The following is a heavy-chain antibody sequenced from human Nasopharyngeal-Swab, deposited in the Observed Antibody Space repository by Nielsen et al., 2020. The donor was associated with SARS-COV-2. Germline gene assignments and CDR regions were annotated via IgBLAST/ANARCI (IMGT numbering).Heavy chain of an antibody. V-gene: IGHV3-30*02. CDR1: GFTFSSYG. J-gene: IGHJ6*02. Sequence: GGSLRLSCAASGFTFSSYGMHWVRQAPGKGLEWVASIWSDGSDKYYADSVKGRFTISRDNAKNTLYLQMNSLRSEDTAVYKCAKDGIEEGGLSAGYGLDVWGQGTTVTVSS. D-gene: IGHD6-19*01. CDR2: IWSDGSDK. CDR3: AKDGIEEGGLSAGYGLDV.